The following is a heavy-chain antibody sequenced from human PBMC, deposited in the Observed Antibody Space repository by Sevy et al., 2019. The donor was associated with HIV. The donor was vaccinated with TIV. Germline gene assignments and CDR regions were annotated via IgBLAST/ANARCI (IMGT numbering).Heavy chain of an antibody. D-gene: IGHD2-15*01. CDR2: ISWNSGAI. J-gene: IGHJ3*02. CDR1: GFTFSDYA. CDR3: GIANGYCVVNSCFGGSINAFDI. V-gene: IGHV3-9*01. Sequence: GGSLRLSCAASGFTFSDYAMHWVRQVPGKGLEWVSGISWNSGAIGYADSVKGRLTISRDNGQNSLYLQMNSQRIDDTALNYCGIANGYCVVNSCFGGSINAFDILGQGTMVTVSS.